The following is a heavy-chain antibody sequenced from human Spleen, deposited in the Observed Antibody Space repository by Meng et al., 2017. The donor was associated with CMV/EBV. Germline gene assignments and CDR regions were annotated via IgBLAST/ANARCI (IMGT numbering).Heavy chain of an antibody. D-gene: IGHD5-18*01. CDR3: ASLPVGNTAMVSY. CDR1: GGSVSSGSYY. V-gene: IGHV4-61*01. Sequence: SETLSLTCTVSGGSVSSGSYYWSWIRQPPGKGLEWIGEINHSGSTNYNPSLKSRVTISVDTSKNQFSLKLSSVTAADTAVYYCASLPVGNTAMVSYWGQGTLVTVSS. J-gene: IGHJ4*02. CDR2: INHSGST.